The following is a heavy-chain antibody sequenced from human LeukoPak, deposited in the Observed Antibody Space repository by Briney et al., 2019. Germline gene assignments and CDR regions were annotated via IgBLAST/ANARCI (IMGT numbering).Heavy chain of an antibody. CDR2: ISAYNGNT. CDR3: ARVWKYCSSTSCPYYYYGMDV. D-gene: IGHD2-2*01. Sequence: ASVKVSCKASGYTFTSYGISWVRQAPGQGLEWMGWISAYNGNTNYAQKLQGRVTMTTDTSTSTAYMQLRSLRSDATAVYSCARVWKYCSSTSCPYYYYGMDVWGQGTTVTVSS. CDR1: GYTFTSYG. V-gene: IGHV1-18*01. J-gene: IGHJ6*02.